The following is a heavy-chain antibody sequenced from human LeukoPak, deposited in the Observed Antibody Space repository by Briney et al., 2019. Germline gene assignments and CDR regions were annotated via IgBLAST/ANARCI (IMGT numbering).Heavy chain of an antibody. CDR1: GGSISSGDYY. J-gene: IGHJ4*02. D-gene: IGHD5/OR15-5a*01. CDR2: IYYSGST. CDR3: ARHPNLPYYFDY. V-gene: IGHV4-61*08. Sequence: PSETLSLTCTVSGGSISSGDYYWSWIRQPPGKGLEWIGYIYYSGSTNYNPSLKSRVTISVDTSKNQFSLKLSSVTAADTAVYYCARHPNLPYYFDYWGQGTLVTVSS.